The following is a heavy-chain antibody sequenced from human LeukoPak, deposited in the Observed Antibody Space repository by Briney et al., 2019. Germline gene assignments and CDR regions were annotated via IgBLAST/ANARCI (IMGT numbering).Heavy chain of an antibody. D-gene: IGHD3-10*01. CDR2: IYYSGST. V-gene: IGHV4-59*01. CDR3: ARSRYFSGYYFGY. Sequence: SETLSLTCTVSGGSISSYYWSWIRQPPGKGLEWIGYIYYSGSTNYNPSLKSRATISVDTSKNQFSLKLSSVTAADTAVYYCARSRYFSGYYFGYWGQGTLVTVSS. J-gene: IGHJ4*02. CDR1: GGSISSYY.